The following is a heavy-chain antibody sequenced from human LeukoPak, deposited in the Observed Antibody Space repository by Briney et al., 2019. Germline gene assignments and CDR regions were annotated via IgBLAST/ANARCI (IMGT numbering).Heavy chain of an antibody. D-gene: IGHD1-26*01. CDR2: IYYSGST. J-gene: IGHJ4*02. CDR1: GGSISSSSYY. Sequence: SETLSLTCTVSGGSISSSSYYWGWIRQPPGKALEWIGRIYYSGSTYYNPSLKSRVTISVDTSKNQFSLKLSSVTAADTAVYYCARGRWWELLGYWGQGTLVTVSS. CDR3: ARGRWWELLGY. V-gene: IGHV4-39*01.